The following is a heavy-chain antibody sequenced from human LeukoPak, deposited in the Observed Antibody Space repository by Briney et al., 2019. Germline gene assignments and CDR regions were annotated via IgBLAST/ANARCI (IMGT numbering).Heavy chain of an antibody. CDR2: IIPIFGTA. CDR3: ASMGSSGYNYYYGIDV. CDR1: GGTFSSYA. Sequence: ASVKVSCKASGGTFSSYAISWVRQAPGQGLEWMGGIIPIFGTANYAQKFQGRVTITADESTSTAYMELSSLRSEDTAVYYCASMGSSGYNYYYGIDVWGQGTTVTVSS. D-gene: IGHD3-22*01. J-gene: IGHJ6*02. V-gene: IGHV1-69*13.